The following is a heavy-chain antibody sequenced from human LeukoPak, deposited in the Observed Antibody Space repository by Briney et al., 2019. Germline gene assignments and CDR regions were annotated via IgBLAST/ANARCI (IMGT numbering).Heavy chain of an antibody. CDR1: GFTFSNYW. D-gene: IGHD4-17*01. CDR3: ARDMTTATTCYLQH. Sequence: GGSLRLSCAASGFTFSNYWMGWVRQAPGKGLEWVSSISSRSTYRYYADSVKGRFTISRDNAKNSLCLQMNSLRAEDTAVYYCARDMTTATTCYLQHWGQGTLVTVSS. V-gene: IGHV3-21*06. J-gene: IGHJ1*01. CDR2: ISSRSTYR.